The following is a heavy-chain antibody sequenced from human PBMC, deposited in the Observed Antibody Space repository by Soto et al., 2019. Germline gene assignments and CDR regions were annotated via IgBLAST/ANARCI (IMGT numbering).Heavy chain of an antibody. CDR3: TKDGVAGYGMDV. D-gene: IGHD6-19*01. J-gene: IGHJ6*02. V-gene: IGHV3-30*02. Sequence: PGGSLRLSCAASGFTFSDYAMHWVRQAPGKGLEWVAVIWYDGSNKYYADSVKGRFTISRDNSKNTLYLQMNSLRAEDTAVYYCTKDGVAGYGMDVWGQGTTVTVSS. CDR2: IWYDGSNK. CDR1: GFTFSDYA.